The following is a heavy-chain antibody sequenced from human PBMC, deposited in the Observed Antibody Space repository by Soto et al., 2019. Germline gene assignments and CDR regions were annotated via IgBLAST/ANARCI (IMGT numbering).Heavy chain of an antibody. J-gene: IGHJ5*02. V-gene: IGHV3-21*01. CDR1: GFTFSSYS. Sequence: EVQLVEAGGGLVKPGGSLRLSCAASGFTFSSYSMNWVRQAPGKGLEWVSAISSSSSYIYYADSVKGRFTISRDIAKNPLYLQMNSLRAEDTAVYYCARDLHYDYVWGSPGNWFDPWGQGTLVTVSS. CDR2: ISSSSSYI. D-gene: IGHD3-16*01. CDR3: ARDLHYDYVWGSPGNWFDP.